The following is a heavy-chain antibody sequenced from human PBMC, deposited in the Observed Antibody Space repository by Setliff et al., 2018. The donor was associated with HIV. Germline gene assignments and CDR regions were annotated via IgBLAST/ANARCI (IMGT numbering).Heavy chain of an antibody. Sequence: GGSLRLSCAASGISFSSYWMHWVRQAPGEGLVWVSRINTDGSRTTYADSVKGRFTISRDNAKNTLYLQMNGLRAEDTAVYYCAKDPRAAVATICDYWGQGTLVTVSS. D-gene: IGHD5-12*01. CDR3: AKDPRAAVATICDY. V-gene: IGHV3-74*01. CDR2: INTDGSRT. J-gene: IGHJ4*02. CDR1: GISFSSYW.